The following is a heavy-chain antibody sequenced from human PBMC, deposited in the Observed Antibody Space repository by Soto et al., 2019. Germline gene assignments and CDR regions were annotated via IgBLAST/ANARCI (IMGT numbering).Heavy chain of an antibody. CDR3: ASGASLWYPYFFDS. V-gene: IGHV1-69*01. J-gene: IGHJ4*02. CDR2: IIPYYNTL. Sequence: QAQVVQSGAEVRKPGSSVKLSCKASEGTFNSYAIACVRQAPGKGLEWMGGIIPYYNTLNSAQKFQDRVTSTAYDSTNTVYMELSSLRSDDTAVYFCASGASLWYPYFFDSWAQGTLVTVSS. CDR1: EGTFNSYA. D-gene: IGHD6-13*01.